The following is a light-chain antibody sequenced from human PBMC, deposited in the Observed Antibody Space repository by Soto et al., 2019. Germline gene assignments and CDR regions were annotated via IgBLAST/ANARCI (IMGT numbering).Light chain of an antibody. CDR3: ATWDDSLHGYV. CDR1: NSNIGSNK. CDR2: TSN. J-gene: IGLJ1*01. V-gene: IGLV1-44*01. Sequence: QSVLTQPPSASGTPGQRVTISCSGSNSNIGSNKVNWYQQPPGTAPKLLIYTSNQRPSGVPDRFSGSKSGTSAPLAISGLQSEDEADYYCATWDDSLHGYVFGTGTKVTVL.